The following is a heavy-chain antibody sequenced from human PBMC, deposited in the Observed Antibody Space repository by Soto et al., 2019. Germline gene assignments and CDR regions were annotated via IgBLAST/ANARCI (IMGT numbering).Heavy chain of an antibody. CDR2: IIPIFGTA. V-gene: IGHV1-69*13. CDR3: ANYRPGNYDFWSGPYAY. CDR1: GGTFSSYA. J-gene: IGHJ4*02. D-gene: IGHD3-3*01. Sequence: SVKVSCKASGGTFSSYAISWVRQAPGQGLEWMGGIIPIFGTANYAQKFQGRVTITADESTSTAYMELSSLRSEDTAVYYCANYRPGNYDFWSGPYAYWGQGTLVTVSS.